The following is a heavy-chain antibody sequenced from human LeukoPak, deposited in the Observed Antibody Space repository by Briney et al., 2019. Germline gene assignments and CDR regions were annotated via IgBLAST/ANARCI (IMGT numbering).Heavy chain of an antibody. CDR3: VRDLGGRSGH. CDR1: GFTFSSNW. CDR2: INEDGSTT. D-gene: IGHD1-26*01. Sequence: GGSLRLSCAASGFTFSSNWMHWVRQAPGKGLVWVSRINEDGSTTNYADSVKGRSTIFRDNAKNTLYLQMNSLKAEDTAVYYCVRDLGGRSGHWGQGTLVTVSS. J-gene: IGHJ4*02. V-gene: IGHV3-74*01.